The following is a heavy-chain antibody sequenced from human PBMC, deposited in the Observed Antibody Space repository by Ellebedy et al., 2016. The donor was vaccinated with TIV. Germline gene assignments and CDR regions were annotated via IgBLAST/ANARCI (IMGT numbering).Heavy chain of an antibody. CDR2: IDPSDSYT. Sequence: GESLKISCKGSGYSFTSYWISWVRQMPGKGLEWMGRIDPSDSYTNYSPSFQGHVTISADKSISTAYLQWSSLKASDTAMYYCARRGYSGYDSYYFDYWGQGTLVTVSS. J-gene: IGHJ4*02. CDR3: ARRGYSGYDSYYFDY. D-gene: IGHD5-12*01. CDR1: GYSFTSYW. V-gene: IGHV5-10-1*01.